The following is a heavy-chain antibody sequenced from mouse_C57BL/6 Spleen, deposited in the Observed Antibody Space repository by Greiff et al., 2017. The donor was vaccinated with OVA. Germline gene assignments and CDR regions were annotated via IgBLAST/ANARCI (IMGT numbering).Heavy chain of an antibody. CDR1: GYTFTSYW. Sequence: QVHVKQPGAELVKPGASVKMSCKASGYTFTSYWITWVKQRPGQGLEWIGDIYPGSGSTNYNEKFKSKATLTVDTSSSTAYMQLSSLTSEDSAVYYCARYYSNYGNYWGQGTTLTVSS. J-gene: IGHJ2*01. V-gene: IGHV1-55*01. CDR2: IYPGSGST. CDR3: ARYYSNYGNY. D-gene: IGHD2-5*01.